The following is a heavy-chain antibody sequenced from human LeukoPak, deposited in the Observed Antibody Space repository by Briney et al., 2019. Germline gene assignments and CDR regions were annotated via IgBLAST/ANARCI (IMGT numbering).Heavy chain of an antibody. J-gene: IGHJ4*02. CDR1: GGSISSSSYY. Sequence: SETLSLTCTVSGGSISSSSYYWGWIRQPPGKGLEWIGGIYYSGSTYYNPSLKSRVTISVDTSKNQFSPKLSSVTAADTAVYYCAAEDYDFWSGYAQLPDYWGQGTLVTVSS. CDR2: IYYSGST. CDR3: AAEDYDFWSGYAQLPDY. V-gene: IGHV4-39*01. D-gene: IGHD3-3*01.